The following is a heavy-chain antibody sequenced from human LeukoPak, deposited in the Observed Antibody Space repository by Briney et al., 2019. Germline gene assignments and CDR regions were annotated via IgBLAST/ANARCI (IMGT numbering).Heavy chain of an antibody. CDR3: ARERPEIDS. J-gene: IGHJ4*02. Sequence: PGGSLRLSCAASGFTFSSYEMNWVRQAPGKGLEWVSYISSSGSSIYYADSVKGRFTISRDNAKNSLYLQMNSLRAEDTAVYYCARERPEIDSWGQGTLVTVSS. CDR1: GFTFSSYE. V-gene: IGHV3-48*03. CDR2: ISSSGSSI.